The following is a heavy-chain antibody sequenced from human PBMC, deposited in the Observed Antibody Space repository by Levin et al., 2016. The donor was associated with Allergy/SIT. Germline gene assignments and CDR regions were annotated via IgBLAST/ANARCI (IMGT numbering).Heavy chain of an antibody. V-gene: IGHV3-15*01. CDR1: GFTFTDAW. CDR3: ARMVQRNWFDP. CDR2: IKSESDGGTT. Sequence: GGPLRLSCAASGFTFTDAWMSWVRQAPGKGLEWVGRIKSESDGGTTDYADPVEGRFTISRDDSKNTLYLQMRSLKLEDTAVYYCARMVQRNWFDPWGQGTLVTVSS. J-gene: IGHJ5*02. D-gene: IGHD3-10*01.